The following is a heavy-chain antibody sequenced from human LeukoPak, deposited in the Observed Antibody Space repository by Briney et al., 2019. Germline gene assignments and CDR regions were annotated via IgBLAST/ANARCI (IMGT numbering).Heavy chain of an antibody. CDR3: ARGSGTFSFAEDY. CDR1: GFTVSLTY. J-gene: IGHJ4*02. V-gene: IGHV3-53*01. D-gene: IGHD1-26*01. CDR2: IYSGGST. Sequence: AGGSLRLSCAASGFTVSLTYMHWVRQAPGKGLEWVSVIYSGGSTYYADSVKGRFTISRDNSKNTLYLQMNSLRAEDTAVYYCARGSGTFSFAEDYWGQGTLVTVSS.